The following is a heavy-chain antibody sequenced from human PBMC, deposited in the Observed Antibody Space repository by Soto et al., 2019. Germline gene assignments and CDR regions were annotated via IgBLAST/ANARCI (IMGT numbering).Heavy chain of an antibody. CDR1: GFTFSSYS. CDR2: ISSSSSTI. Sequence: EVQLVESGGGLVQPGGSLRLSCAASGFTFSSYSMNWVRQAPGKGLEWVSYISSSSSTIYYADSVKGRFTISRDNAKNPLYLQMNSLRAEDTAVYYCARVTGVGYDILTGYYSPDFDYWGQGTLVTVSS. D-gene: IGHD3-9*01. V-gene: IGHV3-48*01. CDR3: ARVTGVGYDILTGYYSPDFDY. J-gene: IGHJ4*02.